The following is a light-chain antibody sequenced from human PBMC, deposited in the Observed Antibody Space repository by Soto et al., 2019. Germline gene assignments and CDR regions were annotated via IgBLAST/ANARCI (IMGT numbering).Light chain of an antibody. Sequence: QSALAQPSSVSASPGQSISISCTGTSDDIGAYDYVSWYQQHPGKAPKLILYAVSNRPSGVSTRFSGSKSGNTASLTISGVQADDKADYYCSSYRSSDTLEVFGTGTKVTVL. CDR3: SSYRSSDTLEV. CDR2: AVS. CDR1: SDDIGAYDY. V-gene: IGLV2-14*01. J-gene: IGLJ1*01.